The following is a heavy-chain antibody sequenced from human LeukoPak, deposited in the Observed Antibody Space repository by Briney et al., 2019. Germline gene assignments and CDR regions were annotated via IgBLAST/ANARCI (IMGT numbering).Heavy chain of an antibody. CDR1: GGSVSSGHYY. Sequence: SETLSLTCTVSGGSVSSGHYYWSWIRQRPGKGLEWIGYIHSSGTTYYNPSLKSRLTMSVDTSKNQFSLKLSSVTAADTAVYYCARAAQNWNNAPYFDFWGQETLVTVSS. CDR3: ARAAQNWNNAPYFDF. J-gene: IGHJ4*02. V-gene: IGHV4-30-4*08. CDR2: IHSSGTT. D-gene: IGHD1/OR15-1a*01.